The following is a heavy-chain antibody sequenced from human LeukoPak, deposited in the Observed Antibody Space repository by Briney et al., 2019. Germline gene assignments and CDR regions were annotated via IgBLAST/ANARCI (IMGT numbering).Heavy chain of an antibody. CDR3: ARQLGYDQYYYYYYYMDV. CDR2: IYHSGST. J-gene: IGHJ6*03. D-gene: IGHD5-12*01. CDR1: GYSISSGYY. Sequence: SETLSLTCTVSGYSISSGYYWAWIRQPPGKGLEWIGSIYHSGSTYYNPSLKSRVTISVDTSKTQFSLKLSSVTAADTAVYYCARQLGYDQYYYYYYYMDVWGKGTTVTVSS. V-gene: IGHV4-38-2*02.